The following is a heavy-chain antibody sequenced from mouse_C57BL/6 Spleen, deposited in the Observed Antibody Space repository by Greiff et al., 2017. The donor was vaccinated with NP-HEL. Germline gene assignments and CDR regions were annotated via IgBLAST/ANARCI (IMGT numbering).Heavy chain of an antibody. V-gene: IGHV8-8*01. CDR1: GFSLSTFGMG. Sequence: QVTLKVCGPGILQPSQTLSLTCSFSGFSLSTFGMGVGWIRQPPGQGLVWLVHIWWDDDKYYNPALKCPLTITEDTSNTRVFLKSTNVDTANTATYYCARIITLDRYFGVWGTGTTVTVSS. J-gene: IGHJ1*03. D-gene: IGHD1-1*01. CDR2: IWWDDDK. CDR3: ARIITLDRYFGV.